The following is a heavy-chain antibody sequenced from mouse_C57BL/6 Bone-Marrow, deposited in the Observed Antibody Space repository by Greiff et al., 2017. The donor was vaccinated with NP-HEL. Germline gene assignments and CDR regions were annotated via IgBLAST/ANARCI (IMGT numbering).Heavy chain of an antibody. CDR2: FYPGRGSI. Sequence: VKLMESGAELVKPGASVKLSCKASGYTFTEYTIHWVKQRSGQGLEWIGWFYPGRGSIKDNEKFKDKATLTAHKSSRTVYMELSRFTSEDSAVSFCARHEFSSFFSWFAYWGQGTLVTVSA. CDR3: ARHEFSSFFSWFAY. CDR1: GYTFTEYT. D-gene: IGHD3-2*02. J-gene: IGHJ3*01. V-gene: IGHV1-62-2*01.